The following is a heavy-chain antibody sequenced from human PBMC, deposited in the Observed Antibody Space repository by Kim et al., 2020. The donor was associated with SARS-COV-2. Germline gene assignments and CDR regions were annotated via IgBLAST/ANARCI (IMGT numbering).Heavy chain of an antibody. Sequence: GGSLRLSCVASGFGFSTYWMTWVRQAPGKGLEWVASITQGGSGRYYLDSVRGRFTVSRDDPKNSLFLQMNTLRVEDTAVYYCAGGGEESWGQGNLVTVFS. V-gene: IGHV3-7*01. CDR2: ITQGGSGR. D-gene: IGHD3-10*01. CDR1: GFGFSTYW. CDR3: AGGGEES. J-gene: IGHJ1*01.